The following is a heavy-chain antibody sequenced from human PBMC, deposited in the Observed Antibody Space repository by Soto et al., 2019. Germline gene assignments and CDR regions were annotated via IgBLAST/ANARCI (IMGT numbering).Heavy chain of an antibody. J-gene: IGHJ4*02. CDR1: GGTFSSYT. V-gene: IGHV1-69*04. CDR2: IIPILGIA. D-gene: IGHD2-15*01. CDR3: ARDHCSGGSCHPKLTKEIPYFDY. Sequence: GASVKVSCKASGGTFSSYTISWVRQAPGQGLEWMGRIIPILGIANYAQKFQGRVTITADKSTSTAYMELSSLRSEDTAVYYCARDHCSGGSCHPKLTKEIPYFDYWGQGTLVTVSS.